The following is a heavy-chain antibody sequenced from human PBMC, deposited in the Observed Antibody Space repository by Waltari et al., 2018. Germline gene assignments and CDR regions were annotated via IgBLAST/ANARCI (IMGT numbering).Heavy chain of an antibody. J-gene: IGHJ5*02. Sequence: VHLVQSGDEVKEPGASVKVSCKASGHTFSGDYIHWVRQAPGQGLEWRGRISPNRGTTNYAQKFQGRVTMTRDTSISTAYMEVNRLRSDDTAVYYCARDNGVINLAGLPGWFAPWGQGTLVTVSS. D-gene: IGHD2-8*01. V-gene: IGHV1-2*06. CDR1: GHTFSGDY. CDR3: ARDNGVINLAGLPGWFAP. CDR2: ISPNRGTT.